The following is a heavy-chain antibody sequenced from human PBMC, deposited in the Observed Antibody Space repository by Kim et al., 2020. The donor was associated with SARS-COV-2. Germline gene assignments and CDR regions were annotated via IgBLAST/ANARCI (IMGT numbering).Heavy chain of an antibody. CDR3: ARARIAVAGPDAFDI. J-gene: IGHJ3*02. CDR2: IYHSGST. Sequence: SETLSLTCAVSGGSISSGGYSWSWIRQPPGKGLEWIGYIYHSGSTYYNPSLKSRVTISVDRSKNQFSLKLSSVTAADTAVYYCARARIAVAGPDAFDIWG. D-gene: IGHD6-19*01. CDR1: GGSISSGGYS. V-gene: IGHV4-30-2*01.